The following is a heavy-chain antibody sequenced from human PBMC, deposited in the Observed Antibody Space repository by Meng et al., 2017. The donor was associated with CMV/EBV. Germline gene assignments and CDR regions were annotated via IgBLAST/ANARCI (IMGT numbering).Heavy chain of an antibody. J-gene: IGHJ6*02. V-gene: IGHV4-61*01. CDR2: IYYSGST. Sequence: GPLRLSCTVSGGSVSSGSYYWSWIRQPPGKGLEWIGYIYYSGSTNYNPSLKSRVTISVDTSKNQFSLKLSSVTAADTAVYYCARDPYPSYDFWSGPNPKYYYYGMDVWGQGTTVTVSS. CDR3: ARDPYPSYDFWSGPNPKYYYYGMDV. D-gene: IGHD3-3*01. CDR1: GGSVSSGSYY.